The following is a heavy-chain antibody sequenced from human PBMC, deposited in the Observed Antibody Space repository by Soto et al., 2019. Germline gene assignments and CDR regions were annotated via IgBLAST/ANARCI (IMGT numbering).Heavy chain of an antibody. V-gene: IGHV3-30-3*01. CDR1: GFTFSSYA. CDR2: ISYDGSNK. D-gene: IGHD3-10*01. CDR3: AREHAPDITFDY. Sequence: SLRLSCAASGFTFSSYAMHWVRQAPGKGLEWVAVISYDGSNKYYADSVKGRFTISRDNSKNTLYLQMNSLRAEDTAVYYCAREHAPDITFDYWGQGTLLSISS. J-gene: IGHJ4*02.